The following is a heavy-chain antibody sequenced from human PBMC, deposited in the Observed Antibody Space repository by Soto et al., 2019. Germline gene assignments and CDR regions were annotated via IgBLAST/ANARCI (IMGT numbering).Heavy chain of an antibody. CDR2: INPSGGST. J-gene: IGHJ4*02. CDR3: ARRRYGYYFDY. V-gene: IGHV1-46*01. CDR1: GYAFTTYY. Sequence: APVKVSCQTSGYAFTTYYIHWVLQAPGQGLEWMGIINPSGGSTSYAQKFQGRVTMTRDTSTSTVYMELNTLRSEDTAVYYCARRRYGYYFDYWGQANLVTLSS. D-gene: IGHD5-18*01.